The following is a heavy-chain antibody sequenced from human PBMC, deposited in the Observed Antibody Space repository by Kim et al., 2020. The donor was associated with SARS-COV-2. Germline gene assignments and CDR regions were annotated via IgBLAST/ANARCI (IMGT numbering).Heavy chain of an antibody. V-gene: IGHV5-51*01. J-gene: IGHJ4*02. D-gene: IGHD3-22*01. CDR2: IYPGDSDT. CDR3: ARVFYDSSAYRTFDY. CDR1: GYSFPTYW. Sequence: GESLKISCKGSGYSFPTYWIGWVRQMPGKGLEWMGIIYPGDSDTTYSPSFQGQVTISADKSISTAYLQWSSLKASDTAMYYCARVFYDSSAYRTFDYWGQGTLVTVSS.